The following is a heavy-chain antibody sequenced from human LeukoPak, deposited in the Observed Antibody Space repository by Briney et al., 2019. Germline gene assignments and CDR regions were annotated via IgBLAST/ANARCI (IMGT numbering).Heavy chain of an antibody. CDR1: GDTFSSYS. CDR2: ISAYNGNT. Sequence: VASVKVSCKASGDTFSSYSISWVRQAPGQGLEWMGWISAYNGNTNYAQKLQGRVTMTTDTSTSTAYMELRSLRSDDTAVYYCARSVSVLRYFDWLSHFDYWGQGTLVTVSS. D-gene: IGHD3-9*01. CDR3: ARSVSVLRYFDWLSHFDY. V-gene: IGHV1-18*01. J-gene: IGHJ4*02.